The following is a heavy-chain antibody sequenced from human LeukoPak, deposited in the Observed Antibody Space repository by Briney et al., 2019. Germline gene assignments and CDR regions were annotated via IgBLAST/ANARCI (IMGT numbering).Heavy chain of an antibody. CDR2: FDPEDGET. D-gene: IGHD3-22*01. J-gene: IGHJ4*02. CDR1: GYTLTELS. Sequence: ASVKVSCKVSGYTLTELSMHWVRQAPGKGLEWMGGFDPEDGETIYAQKFQGRVTMTEDTSTDTAYMEPSSLRSEDTAVYYCATSYYYHSGDYYRTDYWGQGTLVTVSS. CDR3: ATSYYYHSGDYYRTDY. V-gene: IGHV1-24*01.